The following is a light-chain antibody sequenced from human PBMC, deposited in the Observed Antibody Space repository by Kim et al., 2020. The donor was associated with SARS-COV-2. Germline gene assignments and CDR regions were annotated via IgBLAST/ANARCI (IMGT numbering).Light chain of an antibody. Sequence: SASVGDRVTITCRASQSISSYLNWYQQKPGKAPKLLIYAASSLQSGVPSRFSGSGSGTDFTLTISSLQPDDFATYYCQQYNRYLYTFGQGTKLEIK. V-gene: IGKV1-39*01. CDR2: AAS. CDR3: QQYNRYLYT. CDR1: QSISSY. J-gene: IGKJ2*01.